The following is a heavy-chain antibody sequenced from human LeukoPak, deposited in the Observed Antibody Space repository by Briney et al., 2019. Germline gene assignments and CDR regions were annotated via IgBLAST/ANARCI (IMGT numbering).Heavy chain of an antibody. Sequence: SETLSLTCAVYGGSFCGYYWSWIRQPPGKGLEWIGEINHSGSTNYNPSLKSRVTISVDTSKNQFSLKLSSVTAADTAVYYCARGRRSGYYLPANWFDPWGQGTLVTVSS. CDR2: INHSGST. CDR3: ARGRRSGYYLPANWFDP. CDR1: GGSFCGYY. D-gene: IGHD3-3*01. J-gene: IGHJ5*02. V-gene: IGHV4-34*01.